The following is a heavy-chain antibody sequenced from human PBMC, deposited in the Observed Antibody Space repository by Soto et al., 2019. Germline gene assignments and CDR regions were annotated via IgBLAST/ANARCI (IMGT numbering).Heavy chain of an antibody. D-gene: IGHD3-3*01. CDR1: GFTFVDYE. V-gene: IGHV3-48*03. CDR2: IDARVSIT. Sequence: GGSLRLSCEASGFTFVDYEIIFVSHSSDKWMQWIPFIDARVSITYYADSVKGRFSIYRDNPKNSMHLHMNSLRVEDSSVYYCVRDGEVASTSDAFDVLGQGTMVTV. CDR3: VRDGEVASTSDAFDV. J-gene: IGHJ3*01.